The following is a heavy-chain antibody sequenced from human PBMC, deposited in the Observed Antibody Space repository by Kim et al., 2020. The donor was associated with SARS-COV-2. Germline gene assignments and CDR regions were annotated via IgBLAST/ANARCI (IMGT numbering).Heavy chain of an antibody. Sequence: GGSLRLSCAASGFTVSSNYMSWVRQAPGKGLEWVSVIYSGGSTYYADSVKGRFTISRDNSKNTLYLQMNSLRAEDTAVYYCARVCGGGDCYNAFDIWGQGTMVTVSS. V-gene: IGHV3-53*01. J-gene: IGHJ3*02. D-gene: IGHD2-21*02. CDR3: ARVCGGGDCYNAFDI. CDR2: IYSGGST. CDR1: GFTVSSNY.